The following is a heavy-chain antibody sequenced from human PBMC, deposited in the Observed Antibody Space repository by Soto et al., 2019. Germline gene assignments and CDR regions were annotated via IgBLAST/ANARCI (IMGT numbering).Heavy chain of an antibody. CDR1: GFTFSSYS. CDR3: AKDQTDVTLFDY. D-gene: IGHD2-21*02. CDR2: ISSSSSYI. Sequence: GSLRLSCAASGFTFSSYSMNWVRQAPGRGLEWVSSISSSSSYIYYADSVKGRFTISRDNSRNTLYLQVNSLRAEDTAVYYCAKDQTDVTLFDYWGQGTLVTVSS. V-gene: IGHV3-21*04. J-gene: IGHJ4*02.